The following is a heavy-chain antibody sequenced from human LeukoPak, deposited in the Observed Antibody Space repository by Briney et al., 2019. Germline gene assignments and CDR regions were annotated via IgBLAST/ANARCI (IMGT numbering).Heavy chain of an antibody. Sequence: GGSLRLSCAASVFTFSSYAMSWVRQAPGKGVEWVSPISVTVGSTYYADSVKGRFTISRNNSKKTLFLQMDSLRPEDTAVYYCAKPYQANRYYSGSGSYAFDIWGQGTMVTVSS. CDR1: VFTFSSYA. CDR3: AKPYQANRYYSGSGSYAFDI. J-gene: IGHJ3*02. D-gene: IGHD3-10*01. CDR2: ISVTVGST. V-gene: IGHV3-23*01.